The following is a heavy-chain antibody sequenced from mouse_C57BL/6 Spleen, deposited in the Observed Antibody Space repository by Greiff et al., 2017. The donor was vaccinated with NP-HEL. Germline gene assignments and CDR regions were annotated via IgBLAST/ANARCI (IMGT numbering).Heavy chain of an antibody. CDR3: ARHLLRDGDFDV. CDR1: GFTFSSYT. J-gene: IGHJ1*03. CDR2: ISGGGGNT. Sequence: EVMLVESGGGLVKPGGSLKLSCAASGFTFSSYTMSWVRQTPEKRLEWVATISGGGGNTYYPDSVKGRFTISRDNAKNTLYLQMSSLRSEDTALYYCARHLLRDGDFDVWGTGTTVTVSS. V-gene: IGHV5-9*01. D-gene: IGHD1-1*01.